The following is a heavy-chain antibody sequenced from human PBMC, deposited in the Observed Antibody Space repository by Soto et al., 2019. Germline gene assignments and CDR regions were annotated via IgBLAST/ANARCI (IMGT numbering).Heavy chain of an antibody. CDR2: IKQDGSEK. D-gene: IGHD1-7*01. J-gene: IGHJ4*02. CDR3: ASVLYNWNYDY. CDR1: GFTFSSYW. Sequence: QPVGSLRLSCAASGFTFSSYWMSWVRQAPGKGLEWVANIKQDGSEKYYVDSVKGRFTISRDNAKNSLYLQMNSLRAEDTAVYYCASVLYNWNYDYWGQGTLVTVSS. V-gene: IGHV3-7*01.